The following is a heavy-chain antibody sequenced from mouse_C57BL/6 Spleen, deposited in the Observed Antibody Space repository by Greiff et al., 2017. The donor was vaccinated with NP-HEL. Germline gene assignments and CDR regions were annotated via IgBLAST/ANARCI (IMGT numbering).Heavy chain of an antibody. CDR1: GYAFTNYL. Sequence: VKLQESGAELVRPGTSVKVSCKASGYAFTNYLIEWVKQRPGQGLEWIGVINPGSGGTNYNEKFKGKATLTADKSSSTAYMQLSSLTSEDSAVYFCARWRDDYDEGFAYWGQGTLVTVSA. CDR3: ARWRDDYDEGFAY. V-gene: IGHV1-54*01. CDR2: INPGSGGT. D-gene: IGHD2-4*01. J-gene: IGHJ3*01.